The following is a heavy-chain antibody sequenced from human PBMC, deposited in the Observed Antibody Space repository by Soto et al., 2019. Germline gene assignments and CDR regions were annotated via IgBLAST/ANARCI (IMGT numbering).Heavy chain of an antibody. Sequence: EVQLLESGGGLVQPGGPLRLSCAASGFTFSSYAMSWVRQAPGKGLEWVSGISVSGDSTYYAGSVKGRFTISRDNSKSTLYLQMNSLRAEDTAVYYCAKIFRYGDPEYWGQGALVTVSS. CDR3: AKIFRYGDPEY. D-gene: IGHD2-21*02. CDR2: ISVSGDST. J-gene: IGHJ4*02. CDR1: GFTFSSYA. V-gene: IGHV3-23*01.